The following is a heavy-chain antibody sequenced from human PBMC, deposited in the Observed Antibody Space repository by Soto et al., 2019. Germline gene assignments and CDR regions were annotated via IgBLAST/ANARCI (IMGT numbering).Heavy chain of an antibody. Sequence: GESLKISCKGSGYSFTSYWIGWVRQMPGKGLEWMGIIYPGDSDTRYSPSFQGQVTISADKSISTAYLQWSSLKASDTAMYYCASGFSRGWDPKLSTMGVCRQRSGVSVS. D-gene: IGHD6-19*01. CDR1: GYSFTSYW. J-gene: IGHJ6*01. CDR3: ASGFSRGWDPKLSTMGV. V-gene: IGHV5-51*01. CDR2: IYPGDSDT.